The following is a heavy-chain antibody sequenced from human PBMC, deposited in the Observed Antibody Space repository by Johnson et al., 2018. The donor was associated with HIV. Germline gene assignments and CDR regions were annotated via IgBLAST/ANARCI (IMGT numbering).Heavy chain of an antibody. V-gene: IGHV3-23*04. J-gene: IGHJ3*01. CDR1: GFTFSSYA. CDR3: ARDATPWGGDYVGYTFDL. CDR2: ISGSGGST. Sequence: VQLVESGGGLVQPGGSLRLSCAASGFTFSSYAMSWVRQAPGKGLEWVSAISGSGGSTYYADSVNGRFTISRDNARASLFLRINSLRADDSGVYYCARDATPWGGDYVGYTFDLWGQGTVVTVSS. D-gene: IGHD4-17*01.